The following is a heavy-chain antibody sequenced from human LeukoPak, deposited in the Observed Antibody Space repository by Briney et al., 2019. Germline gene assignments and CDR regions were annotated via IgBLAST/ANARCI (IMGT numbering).Heavy chain of an antibody. CDR3: AKVDVDIVVVPAAFFDY. Sequence: GGSLRLSCAASGFTFSSYAMSWVRQAPGKGLEWVSAISGSGGSTYYADSVKGRFTISRDNSKNTLYLQMSSLRAEDTAVYYCAKVDVDIVVVPAAFFDYWGQGTLVTVSS. J-gene: IGHJ4*02. CDR2: ISGSGGST. D-gene: IGHD2-2*03. V-gene: IGHV3-23*01. CDR1: GFTFSSYA.